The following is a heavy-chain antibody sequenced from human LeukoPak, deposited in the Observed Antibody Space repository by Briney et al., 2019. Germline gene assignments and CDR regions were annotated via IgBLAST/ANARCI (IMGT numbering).Heavy chain of an antibody. CDR3: AVAPGDY. J-gene: IGHJ4*02. CDR2: INPNTGDT. Sequence: ASVEVSCKASGYTFTGYYMHWVRQAPGQGLEWMGWINPNTGDTHYAQKFQGRVTLTRDTSITTVYMELSRLTSDDTAIFYCAVAPGDYWGQGTLVTVSS. CDR1: GYTFTGYY. V-gene: IGHV1-2*02. D-gene: IGHD2-21*01.